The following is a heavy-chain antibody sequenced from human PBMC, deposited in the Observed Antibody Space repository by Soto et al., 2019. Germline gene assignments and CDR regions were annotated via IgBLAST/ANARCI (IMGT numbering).Heavy chain of an antibody. D-gene: IGHD3-22*01. CDR3: AKGHNYYDSSGHLAWFDP. J-gene: IGHJ5*02. V-gene: IGHV3-23*01. Sequence: GGSLRLSCAASGFPFSSYAMSWVRQAPGKGLEWVSAISGSGGSTYYADSVKGRFTISRDNSKNTLYLQMNSLRAEDTAVYYCAKGHNYYDSSGHLAWFDPWGQGTLVTVSS. CDR2: ISGSGGST. CDR1: GFPFSSYA.